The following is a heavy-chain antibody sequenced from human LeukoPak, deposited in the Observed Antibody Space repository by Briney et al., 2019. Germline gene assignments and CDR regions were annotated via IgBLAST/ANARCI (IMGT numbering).Heavy chain of an antibody. CDR2: VYDSGTT. D-gene: IGHD2-2*02. J-gene: IGHJ4*02. CDR1: GGSISRYY. Sequence: SETLSLTCTVSGGSISRYYWSWIRQPPGKGLEWFGYVYDSGTTNYNPSLKSRVPISVDTSKNQFSLKLSSETAAGTAVDYCAREYRAIGDFDYWGQGTLVTAAS. V-gene: IGHV4-59*01. CDR3: AREYRAIGDFDY.